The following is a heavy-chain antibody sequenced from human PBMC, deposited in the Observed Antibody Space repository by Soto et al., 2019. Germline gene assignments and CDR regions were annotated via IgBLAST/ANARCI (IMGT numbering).Heavy chain of an antibody. CDR2: IIPIFGTA. CDR3: ATDLAVISGDYGYFDS. V-gene: IGHV1-69*06. D-gene: IGHD4-17*01. Sequence: SVKVSCKASGGTFSSYAISWVRQAPGQGLEWMGGIIPIFGTANYAQKFQGRVTITADKSTSTAYMELSSLRSEDTAVYYCATDLAVISGDYGYFDSWGQGTTVTCSS. J-gene: IGHJ4*02. CDR1: GGTFSSYA.